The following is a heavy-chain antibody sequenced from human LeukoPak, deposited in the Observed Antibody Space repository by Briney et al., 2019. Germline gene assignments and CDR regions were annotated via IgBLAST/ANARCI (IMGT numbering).Heavy chain of an antibody. J-gene: IGHJ5*02. D-gene: IGHD2-15*01. CDR1: GYSISSGYY. CDR2: IYHSGST. CDR3: ARELGCSGGSCFRWFDP. Sequence: SETLSLTCAVSGYSISSGYYWGWIRQPPGKGLEWIGSIYHSGSTYYNPSLKSRVTISVDTSKSQFSLKLSSVTAADTAVYYCARELGCSGGSCFRWFDPWGQGTLVTVSS. V-gene: IGHV4-38-2*02.